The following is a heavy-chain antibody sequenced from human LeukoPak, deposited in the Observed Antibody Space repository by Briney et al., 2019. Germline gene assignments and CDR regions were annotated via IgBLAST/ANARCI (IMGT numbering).Heavy chain of an antibody. CDR2: TVGGGDGT. J-gene: IGHJ4*02. V-gene: IGHV3-23*01. CDR3: AKPNSGWYNFDY. CDR1: GFTFSSTS. D-gene: IGHD6-19*01. Sequence: PGGSLRLSCAASGFTFSSTSMSWVRQAPGKGLEWVAVTVGGGDGTYYADSVKGRFTISRDNSNNTLYLQMNSLRAEDTAVYYCAKPNSGWYNFDYWGQGTLVTVSS.